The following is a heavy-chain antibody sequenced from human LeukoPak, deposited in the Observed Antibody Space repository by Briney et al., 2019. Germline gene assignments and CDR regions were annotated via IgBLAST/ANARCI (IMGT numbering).Heavy chain of an antibody. V-gene: IGHV3-21*01. Sequence: PGGSLRLSCAASGFIFSSYAMSWVRQAPGKGLEWVSSISSSSSYIYYADSVKGRFTISRDNAKNSLYLQMNSLRAEDTAVYYCANQLWPFIWGQGTMVTVSS. CDR3: ANQLWPFI. D-gene: IGHD2-21*01. CDR2: ISSSSSYI. J-gene: IGHJ3*02. CDR1: GFIFSSYA.